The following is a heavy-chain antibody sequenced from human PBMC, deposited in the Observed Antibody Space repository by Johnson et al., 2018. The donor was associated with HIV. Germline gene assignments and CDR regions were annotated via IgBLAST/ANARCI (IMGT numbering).Heavy chain of an antibody. D-gene: IGHD3-22*01. CDR2: INTKADGATT. V-gene: IGHV3-15*05. J-gene: IGHJ3*01. Sequence: VQLVESGGGCAQPGGSLRLSCAVSGFTFSKAWMSWVRQAPGKGLEWVGQINTKADGATTDYAAPVRGRFTISRDNSTDTLFLQMNSLRAEDTALYYCARDTYYYDTSGYLTRPRAFDVWGQGTMVTVSS. CDR3: ARDTYYYDTSGYLTRPRAFDV. CDR1: GFTFSKAW.